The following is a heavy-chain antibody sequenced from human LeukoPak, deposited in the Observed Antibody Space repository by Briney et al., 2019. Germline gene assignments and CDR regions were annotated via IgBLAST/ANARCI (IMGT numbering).Heavy chain of an antibody. V-gene: IGHV3-11*01. J-gene: IGHJ4*02. CDR2: IGGSGTTI. CDR1: GFTFSDYY. CDR3: ARFAGSGSYYIDY. D-gene: IGHD3-10*01. Sequence: GGSLRLSCAASGFTFSDYYMSWIRQAPRKGLEWVSYIGGSGTTIFYAHSVKGRFTISRDNAKNSLYLQMNSLRAEDTAVYYCARFAGSGSYYIDYWGQGTLITVSS.